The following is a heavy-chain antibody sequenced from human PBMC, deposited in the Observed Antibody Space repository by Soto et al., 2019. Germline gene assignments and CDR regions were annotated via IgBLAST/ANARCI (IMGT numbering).Heavy chain of an antibody. CDR1: GFTFSSYW. Sequence: EVQLVESGGGLVQPGGSLRLSCAASGFTFSSYWMSWVRQAPGKGLEWVANIKQDGSEKYYVDSVKGRFTISRDNAKNSLYLHMNSLRAEDTAVYYCARPHDYGDLNRYYYYGMDVWGQGTTVTVSS. CDR3: ARPHDYGDLNRYYYYGMDV. J-gene: IGHJ6*02. V-gene: IGHV3-7*01. CDR2: IKQDGSEK. D-gene: IGHD4-17*01.